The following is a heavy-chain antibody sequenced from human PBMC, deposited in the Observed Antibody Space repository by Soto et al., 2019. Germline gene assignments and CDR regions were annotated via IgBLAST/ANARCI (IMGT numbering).Heavy chain of an antibody. CDR1: GGSISSGDYY. Sequence: PSETLSLTCTVSGGSISSGDYYWSWIRQPPGKGLEWIGYIYYSGSTYYNPSLKSRVTISVDTSKNQFSLKLSSVTAADTAVYYCAGGLYCGGDCRKWFDPWGQGTLVTVSS. CDR2: IYYSGST. J-gene: IGHJ5*02. V-gene: IGHV4-30-4*01. D-gene: IGHD2-21*02. CDR3: AGGLYCGGDCRKWFDP.